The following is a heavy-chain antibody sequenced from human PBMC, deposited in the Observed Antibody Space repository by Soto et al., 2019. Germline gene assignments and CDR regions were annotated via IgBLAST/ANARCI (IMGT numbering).Heavy chain of an antibody. CDR3: ALNAFDF. CDR2: INPSDGDT. J-gene: IGHJ3*01. Sequence: QVQLVQSGAEVKEPGASVKLSCKTSGYTFTSYYIHWVRQAPGQGLEWMAIINPSDGDTGYTQKFHGRVAVTRDMSTCTVYMDLSSLKSEDTAVYYCALNAFDFWGQGTMVTVSS. CDR1: GYTFTSYY. V-gene: IGHV1-46*01.